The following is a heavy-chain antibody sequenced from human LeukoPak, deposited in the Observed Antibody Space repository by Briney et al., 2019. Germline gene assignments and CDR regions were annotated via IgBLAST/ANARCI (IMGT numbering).Heavy chain of an antibody. CDR2: ISSSSSYI. D-gene: IGHD3-3*01. J-gene: IGHJ4*02. Sequence: GGSLRLSCAASGFTFSSYSMNWVRQAPGKGLEWVSSISSSSSYIYYADSVKGRFTISRDNAKNSLYLQMNSLRAEDTAVYYCARDLRFLEWLYYFDYWGQGTLVTVSS. CDR3: ARDLRFLEWLYYFDY. V-gene: IGHV3-21*01. CDR1: GFTFSSYS.